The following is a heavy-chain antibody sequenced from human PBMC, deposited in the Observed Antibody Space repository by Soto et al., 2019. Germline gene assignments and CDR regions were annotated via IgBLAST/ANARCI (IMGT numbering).Heavy chain of an antibody. CDR1: GGTFSSYA. CDR2: IIPIFGTA. V-gene: IGHV1-69*13. J-gene: IGHJ6*02. D-gene: IGHD6-13*01. Sequence: SVKVSCKASGGTFSSYAISWVRQAPGQGLEWMGGIIPIFGTANYAQKFQGGVTITADESTSTAYMELSSLRSEDTAVYYCARAAEQHHYYYGMDVWGQGTTVTVSS. CDR3: ARAAEQHHYYYGMDV.